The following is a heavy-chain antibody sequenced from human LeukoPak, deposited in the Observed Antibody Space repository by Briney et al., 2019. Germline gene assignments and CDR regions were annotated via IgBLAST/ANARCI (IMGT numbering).Heavy chain of an antibody. Sequence: SQTLSLTCAISGDSVSSNSVAWDWIRQSPSRGLEWLGWTYYRSKWYSYYALSVKSRITINPDTSKNQLSLQLNSVTPEDTAVYYCARDHCSGGTCYANWVDPWGQGILVTVSS. CDR1: GDSVSSNSVA. CDR2: TYYRSKWYS. V-gene: IGHV6-1*01. CDR3: ARDHCSGGTCYANWVDP. J-gene: IGHJ5*02. D-gene: IGHD2-15*01.